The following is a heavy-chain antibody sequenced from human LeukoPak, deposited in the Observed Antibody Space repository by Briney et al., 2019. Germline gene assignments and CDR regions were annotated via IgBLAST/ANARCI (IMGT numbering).Heavy chain of an antibody. CDR1: GGSISGYY. V-gene: IGHV4-4*07. J-gene: IGHJ4*02. CDR3: ARDKRHSYGRYFAH. CDR2: VHTSETT. D-gene: IGHD5-18*01. Sequence: SETLSLTCTVSGGSISGYYWHWIRQPAGKGLEWIGRVHTSETTIYNPSLKSRATMSVDTSKNQVVLNLSSVTAADTAVYYCARDKRHSYGRYFAHWGQGMLVTVSS.